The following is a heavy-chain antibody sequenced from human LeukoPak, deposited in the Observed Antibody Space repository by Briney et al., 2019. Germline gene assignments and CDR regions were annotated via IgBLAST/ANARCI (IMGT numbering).Heavy chain of an antibody. CDR1: GFTVSSNY. D-gene: IGHD6-13*01. Sequence: PGGSLRLSCSASGFTVSSNYMSWVRQGPGTGLEWVSIIYNGGGAYYADSVKGRFTISRDNSKNTLYLQMNSLRVEDTAIYYCARSHSTSWYWYDYWGQGTLVTVSS. J-gene: IGHJ4*02. CDR3: ARSHSTSWYWYDY. CDR2: IYNGGGA. V-gene: IGHV3-53*01.